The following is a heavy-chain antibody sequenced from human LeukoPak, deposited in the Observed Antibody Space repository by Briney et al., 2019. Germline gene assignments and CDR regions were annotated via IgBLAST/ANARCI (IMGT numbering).Heavy chain of an antibody. V-gene: IGHV1-2*02. CDR3: ARGADWQRLEYYYYYMDV. CDR2: INPNSGGT. CDR1: GYTFTGYY. D-gene: IGHD3-9*01. Sequence: ASVKVSCKASGYTFTGYYMHWVRQAPGQGLEWMGWINPNSGGTNYAQKFQGRVTMTRDTSISTAYMELSRLRSDDTAVYYCARGADWQRLEYYYYYMDVWGKGTTVTVSS. J-gene: IGHJ6*03.